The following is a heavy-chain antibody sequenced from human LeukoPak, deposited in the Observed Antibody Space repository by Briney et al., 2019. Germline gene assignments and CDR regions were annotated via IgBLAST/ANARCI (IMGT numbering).Heavy chain of an antibody. J-gene: IGHJ5*02. Sequence: SDTLSLTCTVSGGSVNSYYLSWIRQPAGKALEWIGRIYDGGSTNYNPSLKSRVTMSVDTSKNQISLKLKSVTAADTAVYYCARDSGTSGEVKFDPWGQGALVTVSS. CDR1: GGSVNSYY. CDR2: IYDGGST. D-gene: IGHD3-10*01. V-gene: IGHV4-4*07. CDR3: ARDSGTSGEVKFDP.